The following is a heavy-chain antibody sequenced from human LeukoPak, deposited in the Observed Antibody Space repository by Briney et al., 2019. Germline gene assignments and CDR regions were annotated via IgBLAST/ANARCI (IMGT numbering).Heavy chain of an antibody. CDR2: IYYSGIT. D-gene: IGHD3-22*01. CDR3: ARVEGYYYDRSGFYST. V-gene: IGHV4-59*01. J-gene: IGHJ1*01. Sequence: PSETLSLTCTVSGGSITSYYWSWVRQPPGKGLESVGDIYYSGITNYNPSLKNRVTMSVDTSKNQCSLKLSSVAAADTAVYYCARVEGYYYDRSGFYSTWGQGTLVTASS. CDR1: GGSITSYY.